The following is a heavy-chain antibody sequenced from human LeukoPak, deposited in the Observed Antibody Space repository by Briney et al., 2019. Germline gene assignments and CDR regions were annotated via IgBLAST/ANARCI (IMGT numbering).Heavy chain of an antibody. D-gene: IGHD2-21*01. CDR2: IYYSGST. Sequence: SETLSLTCTVSGVSISSGDYYWSWIRQPPGKGLEWIGYIYYSGSTYYNPSLKSRVTISVDTSKNQFSLKLSSVTAADTAVYYCARHSKDALYYYYGMDVWGQGTTVTVSS. CDR3: ARHSKDALYYYYGMDV. J-gene: IGHJ6*02. V-gene: IGHV4-30-4*01. CDR1: GVSISSGDYY.